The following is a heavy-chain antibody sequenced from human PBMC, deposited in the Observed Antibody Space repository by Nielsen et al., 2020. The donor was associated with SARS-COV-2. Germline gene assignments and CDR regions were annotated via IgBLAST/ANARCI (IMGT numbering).Heavy chain of an antibody. CDR2: ISYDGSNK. D-gene: IGHD3-10*01. CDR1: GFTFSSYG. Sequence: GGSLRLSCAASGFTFSSYGMHWVRQAPGKGLEWVAVISYDGSNKYYADSVKGRFTISRDNSKNTLYLQMNSLRAEDTAVYYCAKDYRLAVRGVIIRLDAFDIWGQGTMVTVSS. V-gene: IGHV3-30*18. CDR3: AKDYRLAVRGVIIRLDAFDI. J-gene: IGHJ3*02.